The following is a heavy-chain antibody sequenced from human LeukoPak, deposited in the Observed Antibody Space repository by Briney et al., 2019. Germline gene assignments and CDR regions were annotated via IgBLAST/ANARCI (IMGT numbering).Heavy chain of an antibody. CDR3: AKATGAHLIDF. CDR1: GSTFSSYA. J-gene: IGHJ4*02. D-gene: IGHD4-17*01. CDR2: SASGGSS. Sequence: RGSLRLSCVASGSTFSSYAMNWVRQAPGKGLEWVSTSASGGSSYYADSVKGRFTISRDNSKNTLYLQMNSLGAEDTAGNYCAKATGAHLIDFWGQGTLVTVSS. V-gene: IGHV3-23*01.